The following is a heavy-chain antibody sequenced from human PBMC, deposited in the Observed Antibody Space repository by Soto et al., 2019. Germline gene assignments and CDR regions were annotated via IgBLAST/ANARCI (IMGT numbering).Heavy chain of an antibody. CDR3: AKDVGGNYCTPPSCLYFFHS. CDR2: ISDSGST. V-gene: IGHV3-23*01. Sequence: EVQLLESGGGLVQPGGSLRLSCAASGFSFNNYAMNWVRQAPGQGLEWVSTISDSGSTYYADSVKGRFTISRDNSKNTLYLQMKSLRAEDTAVYFCAKDVGGNYCTPPSCLYFFHSWGRGTLVTVSS. CDR1: GFSFNNYA. D-gene: IGHD2-8*01. J-gene: IGHJ4*02.